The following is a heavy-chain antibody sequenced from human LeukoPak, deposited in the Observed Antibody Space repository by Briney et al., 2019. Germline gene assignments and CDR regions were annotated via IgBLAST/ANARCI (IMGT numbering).Heavy chain of an antibody. CDR3: AIRDGHTDH. V-gene: IGHV1-3*03. CDR2: INPANGYT. D-gene: IGHD5-24*01. Sequence: ASVNVSCKTSGYSFTNYAMHWVRQAPGQTIEWLAWINPANGYTRYSQHSQDRVTVSSDTSADTAYMELSSLRSEDKAIYYCAIRDGHTDHWGQGTLVTVSS. CDR1: GYSFTNYA. J-gene: IGHJ4*02.